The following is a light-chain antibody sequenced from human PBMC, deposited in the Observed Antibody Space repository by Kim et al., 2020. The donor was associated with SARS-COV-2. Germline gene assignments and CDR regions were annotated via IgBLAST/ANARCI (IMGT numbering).Light chain of an antibody. CDR2: EVT. V-gene: IGLV2-8*01. J-gene: IGLJ1*01. CDR1: SSDIGAYNY. Sequence: QSALTQPPSASGSPGQSVTISCTGTSSDIGAYNYVSWYQQHPGTPPKLVICEVTQRPPGVPNRFSGSKSGNTASLIISGLQAEDEADYYCSSYAGGRYVFGTGTRVTVL. CDR3: SSYAGGRYV.